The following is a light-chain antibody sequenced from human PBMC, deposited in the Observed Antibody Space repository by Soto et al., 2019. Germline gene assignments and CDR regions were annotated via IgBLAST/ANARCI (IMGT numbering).Light chain of an antibody. CDR1: QSVSTF. CDR3: QQRGDWPPIT. Sequence: EIVLTRSPATLALSPGERAILSDRASQSVSTFLAWFQQKPGQPPRLLXYNASNRTTGIPARFSGSGSGTDFTLTISSLEPEDFAVYYCQQRGDWPPITFGQGTRLEI. V-gene: IGKV3-11*01. J-gene: IGKJ5*01. CDR2: NAS.